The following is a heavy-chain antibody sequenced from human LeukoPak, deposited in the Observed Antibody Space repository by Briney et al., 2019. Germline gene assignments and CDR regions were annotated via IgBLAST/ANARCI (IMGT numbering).Heavy chain of an antibody. J-gene: IGHJ1*01. D-gene: IGHD2-21*01. Sequence: KASETLSLTCAVSGDSFSSNDWWSWVRQPPGKGLEWIGEISHSGSTKYNPSLKSRVTMSIDKSKNQFSLNLRFVTAADTAVYYCARAPDGVIEYFQYWGQGTVVTVSS. CDR2: ISHSGST. V-gene: IGHV4-4*02. CDR1: GDSFSSNDW. CDR3: ARAPDGVIEYFQY.